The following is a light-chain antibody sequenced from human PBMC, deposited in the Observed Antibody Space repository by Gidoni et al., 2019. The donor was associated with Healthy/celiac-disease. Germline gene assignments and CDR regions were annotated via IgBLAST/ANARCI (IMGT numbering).Light chain of an antibody. Sequence: EIVMTPSPATLSVSPGESATLSCRASQSVSSNLAWYQQKPGQAPRLLIYGASTRATGIPARFSVSGSGTEFTLTISSLQSEDLAVYYCQQYNNWPPYTFGQWTKLEIK. CDR1: QSVSSN. CDR3: QQYNNWPPYT. J-gene: IGKJ2*01. CDR2: GAS. V-gene: IGKV3-15*01.